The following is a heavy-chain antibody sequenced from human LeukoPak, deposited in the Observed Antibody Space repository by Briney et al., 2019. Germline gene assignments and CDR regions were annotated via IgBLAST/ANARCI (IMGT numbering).Heavy chain of an antibody. Sequence: GGSLRLSCAASGFIFSSYSMNWVRQAPGKGLEWVSSISSSSTYIYYADSVKGRFTISRDNAKNSLYLHMNSLRAEDTAVYYCARALWDAVCGGDCYYSFDIWGQGTMVTVSS. D-gene: IGHD2-21*01. CDR3: ARALWDAVCGGDCYYSFDI. V-gene: IGHV3-21*01. J-gene: IGHJ3*02. CDR1: GFIFSSYS. CDR2: ISSSSTYI.